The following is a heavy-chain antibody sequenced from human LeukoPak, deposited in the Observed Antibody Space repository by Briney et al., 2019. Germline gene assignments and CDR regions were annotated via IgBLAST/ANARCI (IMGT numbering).Heavy chain of an antibody. D-gene: IGHD6-13*01. J-gene: IGHJ4*02. CDR1: GFTFSTYS. CDR3: ARSRPGTEAGQPNFDY. Sequence: GGSLRLSCAASGFTFSTYSMSWVRQAPGKGLEWVSYISSISSIIYYADSVKGRFTISRDNAKSSLYLQMNSLRAEDTAVYFCARSRPGTEAGQPNFDYWGQGTLVTVSS. V-gene: IGHV3-48*01. CDR2: ISSISSII.